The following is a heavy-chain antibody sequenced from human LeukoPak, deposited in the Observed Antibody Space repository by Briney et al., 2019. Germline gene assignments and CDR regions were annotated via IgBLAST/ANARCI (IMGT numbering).Heavy chain of an antibody. CDR1: GFTFSSYW. CDR2: SNSDGSST. Sequence: PGGSLRLSCAASGFTFSSYWMHWVRQAPGKGLVWVSRSNSDGSSTNYADSVKGRFTISRDNAKNTLYLQMNSLRAEDTAVYYCARGGDYPFDYWGQGTLSPSPQ. CDR3: ARGGDYPFDY. D-gene: IGHD4-17*01. J-gene: IGHJ4*02. V-gene: IGHV3-74*01.